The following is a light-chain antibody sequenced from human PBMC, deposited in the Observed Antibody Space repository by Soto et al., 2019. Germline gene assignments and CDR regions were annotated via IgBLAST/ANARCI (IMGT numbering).Light chain of an antibody. CDR3: QQYGSSPLFT. Sequence: EIVLPQSPGTLSLSPGERATLSCRASQTVTNNYLAWYQQKPGLAPRLLIFGASSRATGIPDRFGGSGSGTDFTLTISSLEPEEFAVYYCQQYGSSPLFTFGPGTKVDFK. J-gene: IGKJ3*01. CDR2: GAS. V-gene: IGKV3-20*01. CDR1: QTVTNNY.